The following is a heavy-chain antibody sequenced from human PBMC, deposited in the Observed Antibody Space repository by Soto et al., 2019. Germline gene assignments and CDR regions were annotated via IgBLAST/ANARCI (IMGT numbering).Heavy chain of an antibody. CDR2: INAGNGNT. D-gene: IGHD3-22*01. V-gene: IGHV1-3*01. J-gene: IGHJ4*02. CDR1: GYTFTSYS. Sequence: ASVKVSCKASGYTFTSYSMHWVLEAPGQRLEWMGWINAGNGNTKYSQKFHGRVTITRDTSASTAYMELSSLRSEDTAVYYCARGGSSGYHYWVVYWGQGTLVTVSS. CDR3: ARGGSSGYHYWVVY.